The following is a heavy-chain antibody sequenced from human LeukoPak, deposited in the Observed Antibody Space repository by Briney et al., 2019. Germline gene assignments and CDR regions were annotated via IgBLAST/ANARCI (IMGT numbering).Heavy chain of an antibody. V-gene: IGHV1-18*01. Sequence: GASVKVSCKASGYTFTSYGISWVRQAPGQGLEWMGWMSAYNGNTNYAQKLQGRVTMTTDTSTSTAYMELRSLRSDDTAVYYCARDRSQNYDSSGYYSYWGQGTLVTVSS. CDR3: ARDRSQNYDSSGYYSY. J-gene: IGHJ4*02. CDR2: MSAYNGNT. CDR1: GYTFTSYG. D-gene: IGHD3-22*01.